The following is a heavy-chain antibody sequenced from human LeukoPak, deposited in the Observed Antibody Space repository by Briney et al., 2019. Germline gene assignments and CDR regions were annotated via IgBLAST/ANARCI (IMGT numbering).Heavy chain of an antibody. J-gene: IGHJ4*02. Sequence: SETLSLTCTVSGGSIRSYYWSWIRQPPGKGLEWIGYVFYTGSTNYNPSLKSRVTISVDTSKNQFSLKLSSVTAADTAVYYCARGQRGYSSSWYDYWGQGTLVTVSS. V-gene: IGHV4-59*01. CDR1: GGSIRSYY. D-gene: IGHD6-13*01. CDR3: ARGQRGYSSSWYDY. CDR2: VFYTGST.